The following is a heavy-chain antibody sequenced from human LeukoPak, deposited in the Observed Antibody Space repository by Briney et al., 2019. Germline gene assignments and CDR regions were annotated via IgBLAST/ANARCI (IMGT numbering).Heavy chain of an antibody. D-gene: IGHD6-19*01. CDR1: GFTFSSYS. J-gene: IGHJ4*02. CDR2: ISSSSSYI. V-gene: IGHV3-21*01. CDR3: ARDHHSSGWSRGFDY. Sequence: GGSLRLSCAASGFTFSSYSMNWVRQAPGKGLEWVSSISSSSSYIHYADSVKGRFTISRDNAKNSLYLQMNSLRAEDTAVYYCARDHHSSGWSRGFDYWGQGTLVTVSS.